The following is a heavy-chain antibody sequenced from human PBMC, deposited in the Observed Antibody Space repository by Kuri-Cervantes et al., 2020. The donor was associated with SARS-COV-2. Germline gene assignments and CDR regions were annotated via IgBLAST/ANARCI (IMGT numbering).Heavy chain of an antibody. CDR3: ARSTDYGDDGYFDY. CDR2: ISYDGSNK. CDR1: GFTFSGHW. Sequence: GGSLRLSCAASGFTFSGHWIHWVRQAPGKGLEWVAVISYDGSNKYYADSVKGRFTISRDNSKNTLYLQMNSLRAEDTAVYYCARSTDYGDDGYFDYWGQRTLVTVSS. J-gene: IGHJ4*02. D-gene: IGHD4-17*01. V-gene: IGHV3-30-3*01.